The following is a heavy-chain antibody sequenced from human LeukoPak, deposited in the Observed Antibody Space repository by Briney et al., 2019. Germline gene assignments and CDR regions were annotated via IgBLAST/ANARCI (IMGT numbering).Heavy chain of an antibody. J-gene: IGHJ4*02. V-gene: IGHV4-4*07. CDR3: AREYTLYRSGWFLDC. CDR1: GGSISSYY. D-gene: IGHD6-19*01. Sequence: SETLSLTCTVSGGSISSYYWSWIRQPAGKGLEWIGRIYTSGSTNYNPSLKSRVTMSVDTSKNQFSLKLSSVTAADTAVYYCAREYTLYRSGWFLDCWGQGTVVAVSS. CDR2: IYTSGST.